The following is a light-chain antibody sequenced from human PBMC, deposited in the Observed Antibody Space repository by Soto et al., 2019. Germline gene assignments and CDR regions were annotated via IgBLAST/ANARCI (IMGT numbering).Light chain of an antibody. CDR1: QSVTNNY. V-gene: IGKV3-20*01. Sequence: EIVLTQSPGTLSFSPGERSTLSCRSSQSVTNNYLAWYQQKPGQAPRLLIYGASSRATGIPDRFSGSGSGTDFTLTISRLEPEDFAVYYCQQYGSSPPITFGQGTRLEIK. CDR3: QQYGSSPPIT. J-gene: IGKJ5*01. CDR2: GAS.